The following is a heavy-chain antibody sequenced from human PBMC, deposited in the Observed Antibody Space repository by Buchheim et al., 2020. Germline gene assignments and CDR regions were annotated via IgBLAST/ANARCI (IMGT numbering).Heavy chain of an antibody. J-gene: IGHJ6*02. D-gene: IGHD3-22*01. CDR3: AREGGYYYYYYYGMDV. V-gene: IGHV3-7*01. CDR2: IKQDGSEK. Sequence: EVQLVESGGGLVQPGGSLRLSCAASGFTFSSYWMSWVRQPPGKGLEWVANIKQDGSEKYYVDSVKGRFTISRDNATNSLYLQMNSLRAEDTAVYYCAREGGYYYYYYYGMDVWGQGTT. CDR1: GFTFSSYW.